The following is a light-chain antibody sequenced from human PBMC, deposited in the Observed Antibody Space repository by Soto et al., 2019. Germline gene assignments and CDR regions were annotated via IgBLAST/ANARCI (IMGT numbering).Light chain of an antibody. J-gene: IGKJ1*01. Sequence: DIQMTQSPSTLSASVGDTVTITCRASQTISGWLAWYQQRPGKAPNLLIFDASTLESGVPSRFSGSGSGTEFTLTISSLQPDDFATYYCQQYNSYSRWTFGQGTKVDIK. CDR3: QQYNSYSRWT. V-gene: IGKV1-5*01. CDR2: DAS. CDR1: QTISGW.